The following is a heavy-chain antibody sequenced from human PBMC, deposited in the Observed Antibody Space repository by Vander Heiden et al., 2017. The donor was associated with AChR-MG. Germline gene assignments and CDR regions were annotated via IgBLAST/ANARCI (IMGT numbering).Heavy chain of an antibody. D-gene: IGHD3-9*01. CDR1: GFTFTSSA. CDR2: IVVGSGNT. Sequence: QMQLVQSGPEVKKPGTSVKVPCKASGFTFTSSAVQWVRQARGQRLEWIGWIVVGSGNTNYAQKFQERVTITRDMSTSTAYMELSSLRSEDTAVYYCAALDGRRHNWFDPWGQGTLVTVSS. CDR3: AALDGRRHNWFDP. V-gene: IGHV1-58*01. J-gene: IGHJ5*02.